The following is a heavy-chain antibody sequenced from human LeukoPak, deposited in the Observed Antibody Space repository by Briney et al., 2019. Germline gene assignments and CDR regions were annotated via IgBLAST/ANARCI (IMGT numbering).Heavy chain of an antibody. Sequence: PSETLSLTCTVSGGSISSYYWSWIRQPPGKGLEWIGYIYYSGSTNYNPSLKSRVTISVDTSKNQFSLKLSSVTAADTAVYYCASYPSSPLRYNWFDPWGQETLVTVSS. CDR2: IYYSGST. J-gene: IGHJ5*02. V-gene: IGHV4-59*01. CDR1: GGSISSYY. D-gene: IGHD6-13*01. CDR3: ASYPSSPLRYNWFDP.